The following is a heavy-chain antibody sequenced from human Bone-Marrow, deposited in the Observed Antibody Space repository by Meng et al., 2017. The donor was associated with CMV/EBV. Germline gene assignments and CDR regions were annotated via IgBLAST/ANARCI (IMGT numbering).Heavy chain of an antibody. CDR1: GFTFSSYE. D-gene: IGHD3-9*01. J-gene: IGHJ3*02. Sequence: LSLTCAASGFTFSSYEMNWVRQAPGKGLEWVSYISSSGSTIYYADSVKGRFTISRDNAKNSLYLQMNSLRAEDTAVYYCARVTRLRYFGVGDAFDIWGQGTMVTVSS. CDR2: ISSSGSTI. V-gene: IGHV3-48*03. CDR3: ARVTRLRYFGVGDAFDI.